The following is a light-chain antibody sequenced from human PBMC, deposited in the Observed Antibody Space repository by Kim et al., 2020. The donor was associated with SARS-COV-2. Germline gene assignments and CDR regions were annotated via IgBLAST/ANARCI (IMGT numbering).Light chain of an antibody. V-gene: IGKV1-9*01. CDR1: QGISSY. Sequence: SASVGDRVTITCRASQGISSYLAWYQQKPGKAPKLLIYAASTLRSGVPSRFSGSGSGTEFTLTISSLQPEDFATYYCQQLNSYPLTFGGGSKVEI. J-gene: IGKJ4*01. CDR3: QQLNSYPLT. CDR2: AAS.